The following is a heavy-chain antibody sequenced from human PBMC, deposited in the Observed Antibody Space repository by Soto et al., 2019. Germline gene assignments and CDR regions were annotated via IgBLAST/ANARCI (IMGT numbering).Heavy chain of an antibody. CDR2: IYYSGST. J-gene: IGHJ3*02. D-gene: IGHD1-7*01. Sequence: SETLSLTCTVSGGSISSGGYYWSWIRQHPGKGLEWIGYIYYSGSTYYNPSLKSRVTISVDTSKNQFSLKLSSVTAADTAVYYCARDRGDLRWNYFGAFDIWGQGTMVTVSS. CDR1: GGSISSGGYY. CDR3: ARDRGDLRWNYFGAFDI. V-gene: IGHV4-31*03.